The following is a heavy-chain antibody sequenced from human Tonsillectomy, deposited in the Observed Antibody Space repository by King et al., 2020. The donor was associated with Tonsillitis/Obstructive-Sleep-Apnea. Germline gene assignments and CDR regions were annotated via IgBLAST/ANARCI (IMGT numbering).Heavy chain of an antibody. D-gene: IGHD6-13*01. J-gene: IGHJ4*02. CDR2: IYYSGST. V-gene: IGHV4-59*01. CDR3: ARTGYSSSWYFDY. Sequence: PLQESGPGLVKPSETLSLTCTVSGGSISSYYWSWIRQPPGKGLEWIGYIYYSGSTNYNPSLKSRVTISVDTSKNQFSLKLSSVTAADTAVYYCARTGYSSSWYFDYWGQGTLVTVSS. CDR1: GGSISSYY.